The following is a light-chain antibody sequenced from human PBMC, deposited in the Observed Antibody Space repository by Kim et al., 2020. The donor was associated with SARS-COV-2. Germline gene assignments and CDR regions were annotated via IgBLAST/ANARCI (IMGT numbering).Light chain of an antibody. CDR1: QDISSW. CDR3: QQANSFPPFT. J-gene: IGKJ3*01. CDR2: GAS. V-gene: IGKV1D-12*01. Sequence: SVGDRVISTCRARQDISSWLAWYQQKPGKAPKLLIYGASTLQSGVPSRFSGSGSGTDFTLTISSLQPEDFAIYYCQQANSFPPFTFGPGTKVDIK.